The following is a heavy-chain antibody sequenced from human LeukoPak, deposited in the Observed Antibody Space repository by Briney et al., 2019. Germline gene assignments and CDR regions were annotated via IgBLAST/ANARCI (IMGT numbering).Heavy chain of an antibody. Sequence: PGGSLRLSCAASGFTVSSNYMSWVRQAPGKGLEWVSVIYSGGSTYYADSVKGRFTISRDNSKNTLYLQMNSLRAEDTAVYYRASRGSYGLGGFDYWGQGTLVTVSS. CDR2: IYSGGST. J-gene: IGHJ4*02. CDR1: GFTVSSNY. D-gene: IGHD1-26*01. V-gene: IGHV3-66*01. CDR3: ASRGSYGLGGFDY.